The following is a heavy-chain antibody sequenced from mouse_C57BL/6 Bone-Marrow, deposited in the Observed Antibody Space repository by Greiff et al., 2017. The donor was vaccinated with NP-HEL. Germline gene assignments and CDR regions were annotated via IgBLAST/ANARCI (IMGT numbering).Heavy chain of an antibody. D-gene: IGHD2-3*01. CDR2: ISYDGSN. V-gene: IGHV3-6*01. J-gene: IGHJ3*01. CDR3: ASLYDGYFWFAY. Sequence: EVKLMESGPGLVKPSQSLSLTCSVTGYSITSGYYWNWLRQFPGNKLEWMGYISYDGSNNYNPSLKNRISITRDTSKNQFFLKLNSVTTEDTATYYCASLYDGYFWFAYWGQGTLVTVSA. CDR1: GYSITSGYY.